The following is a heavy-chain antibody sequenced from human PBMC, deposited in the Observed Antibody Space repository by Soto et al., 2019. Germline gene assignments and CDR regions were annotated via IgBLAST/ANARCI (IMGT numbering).Heavy chain of an antibody. V-gene: IGHV3-9*02. CDR3: ARGHHSGGYVGWFDP. D-gene: IGHD5-12*01. J-gene: IGHJ5*02. CDR2: IRWNSGSM. CDR1: GFTSDNYA. Sequence: EVQLVESGGGLVQPGGSLRLSCAASGFTSDNYAMHWVRHAPGKGLEWVSGIRWNSGSMAYADSVKGRFTISRDRAKNSLYLQMNSLRPEDTALYYCARGHHSGGYVGWFDPWGQGTLVTVS.